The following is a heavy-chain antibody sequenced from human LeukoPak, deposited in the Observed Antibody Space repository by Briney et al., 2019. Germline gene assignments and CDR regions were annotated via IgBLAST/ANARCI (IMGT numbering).Heavy chain of an antibody. CDR1: GFDFNIYE. CDR2: ISSSGSLV. D-gene: IGHD5-18*01. V-gene: IGHV3-48*03. Sequence: PGGSLRLSCAASGFDFNIYEMIWVRQAPGKEPEWISYISSSGSLVYYADSVKGRFTVSRDNAQKSLFLQMNGLRVEDTAMYYCARDEDTAMGLFDYWGQGTLVTVSS. J-gene: IGHJ4*02. CDR3: ARDEDTAMGLFDY.